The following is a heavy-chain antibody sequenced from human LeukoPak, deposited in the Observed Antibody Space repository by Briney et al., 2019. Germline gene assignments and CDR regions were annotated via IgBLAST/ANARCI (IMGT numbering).Heavy chain of an antibody. Sequence: ASVTVSCKASGYTFTNYGISWVRQAPGQGVEWMGWISAYNGNTNYAQKLQGRVTMTTDTSTSTAYMELRSLRSDDTAVYYCARRGYSYYYYYMDVWGKGTTVTISS. CDR3: ARRGYSYYYYYMDV. V-gene: IGHV1-18*01. J-gene: IGHJ6*03. CDR1: GYTFTNYG. CDR2: ISAYNGNT. D-gene: IGHD5-12*01.